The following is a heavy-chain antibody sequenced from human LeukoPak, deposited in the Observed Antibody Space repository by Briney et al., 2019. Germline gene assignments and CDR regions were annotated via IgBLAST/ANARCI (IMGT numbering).Heavy chain of an antibody. CDR3: AGVRSTVGWRSFDY. Sequence: LETLSLTCTVSGSISSYYWSWIRQPPGKGLEWIGHSYYTGSPNYNPSLKNRVTISVDTPKNQFSLKLSSVPAADTAVYYCAGVRSTVGWRSFDYWGQGTLVTVSS. D-gene: IGHD4-23*01. V-gene: IGHV4-59*08. CDR2: SYYTGSP. CDR1: GSISSYY. J-gene: IGHJ4*02.